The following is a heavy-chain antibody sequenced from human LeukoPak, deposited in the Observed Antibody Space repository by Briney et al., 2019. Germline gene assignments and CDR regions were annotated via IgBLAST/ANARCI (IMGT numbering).Heavy chain of an antibody. D-gene: IGHD6-6*01. CDR2: ISSSSSYI. V-gene: IGHV3-21*01. J-gene: IGHJ6*03. CDR1: GFTFSSHS. CDR3: ARAAKSSSSDHNYYCYYMDV. Sequence: GGSLRLSCAASGFTFSSHSMNRVRQAPGKGLEWVSSISSSSSYIYYADSVKGRFTISRDNAKNSLYLQMNSLRAEDTAVYYCARAAKSSSSDHNYYCYYMDVWGKGTTVTVSS.